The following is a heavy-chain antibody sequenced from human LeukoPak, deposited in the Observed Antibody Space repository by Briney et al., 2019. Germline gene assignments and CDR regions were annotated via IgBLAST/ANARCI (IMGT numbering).Heavy chain of an antibody. Sequence: ASVKVSCKASGYTFTSYGISWVRQAPGQGLEWMGWINPNSGGTNYAQKFQGRVTMTRDTSISTACMELSRLRSDDTAVHYCARETIAVAGGFDYWGQGTLVTVSS. CDR3: ARETIAVAGGFDY. CDR2: INPNSGGT. J-gene: IGHJ4*02. CDR1: GYTFTSYG. D-gene: IGHD6-19*01. V-gene: IGHV1-2*02.